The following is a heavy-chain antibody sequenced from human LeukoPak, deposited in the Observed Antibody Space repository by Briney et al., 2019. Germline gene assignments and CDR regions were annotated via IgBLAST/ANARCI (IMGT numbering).Heavy chain of an antibody. V-gene: IGHV3-21*01. Sequence: GGSLRLSCAASGFTFSSYSMNWVRQAPGKGLEWVSSISSSSSYIYYADSVKGQFTISRDNAKNSLYLQMNSLRAEDTAVYYCAREVGYGGTFDYWGQGTLVTVSS. CDR1: GFTFSSYS. CDR3: AREVGYGGTFDY. CDR2: ISSSSSYI. D-gene: IGHD4-23*01. J-gene: IGHJ4*02.